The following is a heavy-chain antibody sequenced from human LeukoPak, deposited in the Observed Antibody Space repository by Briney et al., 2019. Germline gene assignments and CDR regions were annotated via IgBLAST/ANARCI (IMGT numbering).Heavy chain of an antibody. CDR1: GFTFSNYG. V-gene: IGHV3-30*18. CDR3: AKDFLKSITLIRGVRSWVGYFDS. Sequence: PGRSLRLSCATSGFTFSNYGVHWVRQAPGKGLEWVAFISYDGSNKYYADSVKGRFTISRDNSKNTLYLQMNSLRVEDTAVYYCAKDFLKSITLIRGVRSWVGYFDSWGQGTLVTVSS. CDR2: ISYDGSNK. J-gene: IGHJ4*02. D-gene: IGHD3-10*01.